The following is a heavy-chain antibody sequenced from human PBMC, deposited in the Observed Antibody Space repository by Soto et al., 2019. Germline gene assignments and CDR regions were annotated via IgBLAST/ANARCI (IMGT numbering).Heavy chain of an antibody. D-gene: IGHD4-4*01. Sequence: EVQLVESGGGLVKPGGSLRLSCAASGFTFSSYSMNWVRQAPGKGLEWVSSIISSSSYIYYADSVKGRFTISRDNAKNSLYLQMNSLRAEDTAVYYCAREGTTDYYGMDVWGQGTTVTVSS. J-gene: IGHJ6*02. CDR2: IISSSSYI. CDR1: GFTFSSYS. V-gene: IGHV3-21*01. CDR3: AREGTTDYYGMDV.